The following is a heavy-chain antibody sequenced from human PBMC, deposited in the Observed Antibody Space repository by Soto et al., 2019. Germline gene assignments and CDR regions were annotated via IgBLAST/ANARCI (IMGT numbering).Heavy chain of an antibody. Sequence: GGSLRLSCAASGFAFSSYGMHWVRQAPGKGLEWVAVIWYDGSNKYYADSVKGRFTISRDNSKNTLYLQMNSLRAEDTAVYYCARGYYDSSGPSPDRCDYWGQGTPVTVSS. CDR2: IWYDGSNK. V-gene: IGHV3-33*01. D-gene: IGHD3-22*01. CDR3: ARGYYDSSGPSPDRCDY. J-gene: IGHJ4*02. CDR1: GFAFSSYG.